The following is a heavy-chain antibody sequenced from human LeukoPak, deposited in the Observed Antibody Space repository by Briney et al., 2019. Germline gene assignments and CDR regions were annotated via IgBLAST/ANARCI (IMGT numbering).Heavy chain of an antibody. V-gene: IGHV4-61*02. CDR1: GGSISSGSYY. CDR3: ARDWRYCSGGSCSYYFDY. D-gene: IGHD2-15*01. CDR2: FYTSGST. J-gene: IGHJ4*02. Sequence: SPSQTLSLTCTVSGGSISSGSYYWNWIRQPAGKGLEWIGRFYTSGSTNYNPSLESRVTISVDTSKNQFSLNLSSVTVADTAVYYCARDWRYCSGGSCSYYFDYWGQGALVTVSS.